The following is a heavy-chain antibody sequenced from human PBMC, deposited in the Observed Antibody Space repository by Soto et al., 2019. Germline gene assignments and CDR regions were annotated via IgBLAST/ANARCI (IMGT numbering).Heavy chain of an antibody. D-gene: IGHD4-17*01. J-gene: IGHJ6*02. Sequence: EVQLVESGGGLVQPGGSLTLSCAASGFTFYSYAMTWVRQAPGKGLEWVSTISGSGDSTYFADSVKGRFTVSRDNSKNTLYLQMNSLRAEDTAVYSCARVWERTVTTRNYFYGMDVWGQGTTVTVSS. CDR1: GFTFYSYA. V-gene: IGHV3-23*04. CDR3: ARVWERTVTTRNYFYGMDV. CDR2: ISGSGDST.